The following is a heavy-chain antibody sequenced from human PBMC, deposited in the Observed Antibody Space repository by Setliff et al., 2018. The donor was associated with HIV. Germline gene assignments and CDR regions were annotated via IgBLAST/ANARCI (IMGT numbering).Heavy chain of an antibody. J-gene: IGHJ4*02. CDR2: ISYDGNNK. Sequence: GGSLRLSCAASGFTFNSYAMHWVRQAPGKGLQWVSVISYDGNNKKYADSVKGRFTISRDNSKNTVFLQMSSLRVEDTGVYYCAREREPLFDYLGPGTQVTVSS. CDR3: AREREPLFDY. V-gene: IGHV3-30*04. D-gene: IGHD1-26*01. CDR1: GFTFNSYA.